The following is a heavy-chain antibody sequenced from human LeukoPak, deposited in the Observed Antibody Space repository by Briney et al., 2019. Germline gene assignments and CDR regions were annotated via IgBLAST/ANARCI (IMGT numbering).Heavy chain of an antibody. CDR3: ANDHYDSSGYSLLDY. CDR2: ISYDGSNK. J-gene: IGHJ4*02. V-gene: IGHV3-30*18. D-gene: IGHD3-22*01. CDR1: GFTFSSYG. Sequence: PGGSLRLSCAASGFTFSSYGMHWVRQAPGKGLEWVAVISYDGSNKYYADSVKGRFTISRDNSKNTLYLQMNSLRAEDTAVYYCANDHYDSSGYSLLDYWGQGTLVTVSS.